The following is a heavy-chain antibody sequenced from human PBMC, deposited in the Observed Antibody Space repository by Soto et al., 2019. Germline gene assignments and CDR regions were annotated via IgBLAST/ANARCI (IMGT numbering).Heavy chain of an antibody. CDR2: ISYDGSNK. Sequence: GSLRLSCAASGFTFSSYAMHWVRQAPGKGLEWVAVISYDGSNKYYADSVKGRFTISRDNSKNTLYLQMNSLRAEDTAVYYCARDANYDSSGPFDYWGQGTLVTVSS. D-gene: IGHD3-22*01. CDR1: GFTFSSYA. J-gene: IGHJ4*02. CDR3: ARDANYDSSGPFDY. V-gene: IGHV3-30-3*01.